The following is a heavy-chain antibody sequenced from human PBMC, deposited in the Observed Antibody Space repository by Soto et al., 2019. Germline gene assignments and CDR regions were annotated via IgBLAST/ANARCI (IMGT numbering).Heavy chain of an antibody. CDR2: IVVGSGNT. J-gene: IGHJ3*02. CDR1: GFTFTSSA. Sequence: ASVKVSCKASGFTFTSSAGQWVRQARGQRLEWIGWIVVGSGNTNYAQKFQERVTITRDMSTSTAYMELSSLRSEDTAVYYCAADPLLGWLRHDAFDIWGQGTMVTVSS. D-gene: IGHD5-12*01. V-gene: IGHV1-58*01. CDR3: AADPLLGWLRHDAFDI.